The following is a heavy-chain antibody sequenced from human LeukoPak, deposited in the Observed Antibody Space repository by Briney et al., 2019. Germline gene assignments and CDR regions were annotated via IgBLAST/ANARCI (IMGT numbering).Heavy chain of an antibody. D-gene: IGHD2-2*01. CDR3: ARSSPNLCSSTSCYGMDV. CDR2: IYSGGST. CDR1: GFTFSSYE. Sequence: GGSLRLSCAASGFTFSSYEMCWVRQAPGKGLEWVSVIYSGGSTYYPDSVKGRFTTYRHNSKNTLYLQMNSLRAEDTAVYYCARSSPNLCSSTSCYGMDVWGQGTTVTVS. J-gene: IGHJ6*02. V-gene: IGHV3-53*04.